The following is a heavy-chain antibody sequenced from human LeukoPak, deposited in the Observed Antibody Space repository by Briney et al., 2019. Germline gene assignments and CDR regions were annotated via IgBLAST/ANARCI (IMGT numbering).Heavy chain of an antibody. J-gene: IGHJ4*02. V-gene: IGHV4-39*01. CDR2: IYHSGST. CDR1: GGSISSTGYY. D-gene: IGHD6-19*01. CDR3: ASGSYSSGWYPHFEF. Sequence: SETLSLTCSVSGGSISSTGYYWGWIRQPPGKGLEWIGSIYHSGSTYYNPSLKSRVTISADTSKNQFSLKLSSVTAADTAVYYCASGSYSSGWYPHFEFWGQGTLVTVSS.